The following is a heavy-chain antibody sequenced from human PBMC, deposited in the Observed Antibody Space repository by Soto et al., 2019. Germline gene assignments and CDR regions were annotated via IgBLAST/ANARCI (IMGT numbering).Heavy chain of an antibody. V-gene: IGHV4-59*08. D-gene: IGHD3-10*01. Sequence: SETLSLTCTVSGGSISSYYWSWIRQPPGKGLEWIGYIYYSGSTNYNPSLKSRVTISVDTSKNQFSLKLSSVTAADTAVYYCARHSSGEYYGSGSYYYYYYYYMDVWGKGTTVTVSS. CDR3: ARHSSGEYYGSGSYYYYYYYYMDV. CDR2: IYYSGST. J-gene: IGHJ6*03. CDR1: GGSISSYY.